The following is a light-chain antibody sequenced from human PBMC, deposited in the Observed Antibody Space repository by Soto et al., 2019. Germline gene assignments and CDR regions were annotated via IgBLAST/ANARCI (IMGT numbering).Light chain of an antibody. Sequence: AIQLTQSPSSLSASVGDRVTITCRASQGISSALAWYQQKPGKAPKLLIYDASSLETGVPSRFSGSGSGTDFTLTISSLQPADFATYYCQQFNSYPLTLGGGTKVAIK. CDR3: QQFNSYPLT. J-gene: IGKJ4*01. V-gene: IGKV1-13*02. CDR2: DAS. CDR1: QGISSA.